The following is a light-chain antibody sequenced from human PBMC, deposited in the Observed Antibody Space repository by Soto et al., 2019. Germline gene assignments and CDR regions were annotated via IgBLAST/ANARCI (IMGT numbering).Light chain of an antibody. CDR3: SSYTSSNTLV. Sequence: QSALTQPASVSGSPGQSITISCTGTSSDVGNYKYVSWYQQHPGKAPKLMIYEVSNRPSGVSQRFSGSKSGNTASLTIFGLQAEDEADYYCSSYTSSNTLVFGGGTKLTVL. J-gene: IGLJ3*02. V-gene: IGLV2-14*01. CDR2: EVS. CDR1: SSDVGNYKY.